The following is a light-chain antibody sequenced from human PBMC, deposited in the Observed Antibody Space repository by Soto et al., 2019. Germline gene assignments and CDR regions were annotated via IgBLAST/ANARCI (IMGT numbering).Light chain of an antibody. CDR1: DIGLKD. CDR3: QVWDSNTEVV. CDR2: RDR. J-gene: IGLJ2*01. V-gene: IGLV3-9*01. Sequence: SYELTQPLSVSVALRQTGSFTCGGNDIGLKDVHWYQQNPGQAPVLVIYRDRKRRSGIPERFSGSNSGNTATLTISRAQAEDEADYSCQVWDSNTEVVFGGGTKLTVL.